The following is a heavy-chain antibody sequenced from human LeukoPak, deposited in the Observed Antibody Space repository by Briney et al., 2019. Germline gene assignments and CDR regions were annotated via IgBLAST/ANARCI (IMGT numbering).Heavy chain of an antibody. J-gene: IGHJ1*01. CDR2: IYHRGSA. V-gene: IGHV4-30-2*01. CDR3: ARDRDSISGSWL. D-gene: IGHD3-10*01. CDR1: GGSISSASYY. Sequence: SQTLSLTCIVCGGSISSASYYWSWIRQPPGKGLEWIGYIYHRGSAYYNPSLESRVTVAIDRSRNQFSLKLSSVSAADTAVYYCARDRDSISGSWLWGQGTLVTVSS.